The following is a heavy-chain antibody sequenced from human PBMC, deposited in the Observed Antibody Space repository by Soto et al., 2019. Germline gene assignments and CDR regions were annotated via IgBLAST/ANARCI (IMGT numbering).Heavy chain of an antibody. CDR1: GGSISSRGYY. CDR3: ATSNWFDP. V-gene: IGHV4-39*01. J-gene: IGHJ5*02. Sequence: QLQLQESGPGLVKPSETLSLTCTVSGGSISSRGYYWGWIRQPPGKGLEWIGTIYSSGSTYYNPSLKSRVTISVDTSKNQFSLKLSSVTAADTAVYYCATSNWFDPWGQGTLVTVSS. CDR2: IYSSGST.